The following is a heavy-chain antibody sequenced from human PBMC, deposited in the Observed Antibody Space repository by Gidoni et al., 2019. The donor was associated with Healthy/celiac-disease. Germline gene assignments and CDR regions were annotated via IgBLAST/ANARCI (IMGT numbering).Heavy chain of an antibody. D-gene: IGHD3-3*01. Sequence: EVQLLESGGGLVQPGGSLRLYCAASGFTFISDAMSWVRQAPGKGLEWVSVISGSGGSTYYADSVKGRFTISRDNSKNTLYLQMNSLRAEDTAVYYCAKDFESNYDFWSGYSYDYGMDVWGQGTTVTVSS. J-gene: IGHJ6*02. CDR2: ISGSGGST. CDR3: AKDFESNYDFWSGYSYDYGMDV. V-gene: IGHV3-23*01. CDR1: GFTFISDA.